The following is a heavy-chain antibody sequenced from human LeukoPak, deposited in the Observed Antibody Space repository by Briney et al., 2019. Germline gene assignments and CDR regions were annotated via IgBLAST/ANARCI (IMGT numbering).Heavy chain of an antibody. CDR3: ARVGYSNYADY. CDR2: IYYSGST. CDR1: GGSISSSNW. J-gene: IGHJ4*02. D-gene: IGHD5-18*01. Sequence: SETLSLTCAVSGGSISSSNWWSWVRQPPGKGLEWIGYIYYSGSTYYNPSLKSRVTISVDTSKNQFSLKLSSVTAADTAVYYCARVGYSNYADYWGQGTLVTVSS. V-gene: IGHV4-30-4*01.